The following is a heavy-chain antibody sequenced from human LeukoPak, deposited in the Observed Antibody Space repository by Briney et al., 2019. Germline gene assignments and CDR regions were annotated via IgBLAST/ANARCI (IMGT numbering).Heavy chain of an antibody. D-gene: IGHD1-26*01. Sequence: PGGSLRLSCAASGFTFRNYSMTWVRQAPGKGLEWVSYISSSSSTIYYADSVKGRFTISRDNAKNSLYLQMNSLRDEDTAVYYCARAVGADKAYWFDPWGQGTLVTVSS. J-gene: IGHJ5*02. CDR3: ARAVGADKAYWFDP. CDR1: GFTFRNYS. CDR2: ISSSSSTI. V-gene: IGHV3-48*02.